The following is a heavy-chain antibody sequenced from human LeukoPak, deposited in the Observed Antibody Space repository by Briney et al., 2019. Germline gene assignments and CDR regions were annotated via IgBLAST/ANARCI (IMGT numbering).Heavy chain of an antibody. Sequence: GASVKVSCKASGYTFTSYGISWVRQAPGQGLEWMGWISAYNGNTNYAQKLQGRVTMTTDTSTSTAYMELRSLRSDDTAVYYCASAGIAVAGTNDYYYYYMDVWGKGTTVTVSS. CDR2: ISAYNGNT. CDR3: ASAGIAVAGTNDYYYYYMDV. V-gene: IGHV1-18*01. J-gene: IGHJ6*03. CDR1: GYTFTSYG. D-gene: IGHD6-19*01.